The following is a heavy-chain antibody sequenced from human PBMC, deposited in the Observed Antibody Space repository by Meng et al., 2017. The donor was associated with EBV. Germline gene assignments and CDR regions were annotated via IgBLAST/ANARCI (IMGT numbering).Heavy chain of an antibody. D-gene: IGHD2-15*01. Sequence: QVLWVQYGGRVKKPGASVKVSCKASRYTFTSYDINWVRQATGQGLEWMGWMNPNSGNTGYAQKFQGRVTMTRNTSISTAYMELSSLRSEDTAVYYCARGRGVYCSGGSCYPGWFNPWGQGTLVTVSS. V-gene: IGHV1-8*01. CDR3: ARGRGVYCSGGSCYPGWFNP. CDR1: RYTFTSYD. CDR2: MNPNSGNT. J-gene: IGHJ5*02.